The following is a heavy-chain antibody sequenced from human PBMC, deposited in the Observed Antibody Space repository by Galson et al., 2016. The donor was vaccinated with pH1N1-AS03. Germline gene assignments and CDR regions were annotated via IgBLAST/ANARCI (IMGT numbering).Heavy chain of an antibody. Sequence: SLRLSCAASGFTFSSYGIHWVRQAPGKGLEWVAFISFDGSNIYYADSVKGRFTLSRDDSKNTVFLQMNSLRVEDTAVYYCTREEPLQVKSPLDYGMDVWGRGTTVTVS. D-gene: IGHD4-23*01. V-gene: IGHV3-30-3*01. J-gene: IGHJ6*02. CDR3: TREEPLQVKSPLDYGMDV. CDR1: GFTFSSYG. CDR2: ISFDGSNI.